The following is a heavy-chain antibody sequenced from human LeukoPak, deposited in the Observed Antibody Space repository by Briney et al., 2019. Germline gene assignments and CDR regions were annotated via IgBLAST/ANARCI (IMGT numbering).Heavy chain of an antibody. J-gene: IGHJ4*02. V-gene: IGHV3-23*01. CDR3: AKDLSMAVTGSPFDY. CDR2: ISGSSTST. Sequence: LGGSLRLSCAASGFTFSSFAMSWVRRAPGKGLERVSTISGSSTSTYYADSVRGRFIVSRDNSKSTLFLQMNSLRAEDTAVYYCAKDLSMAVTGSPFDYWGQGTLVTVSS. D-gene: IGHD6-19*01. CDR1: GFTFSSFA.